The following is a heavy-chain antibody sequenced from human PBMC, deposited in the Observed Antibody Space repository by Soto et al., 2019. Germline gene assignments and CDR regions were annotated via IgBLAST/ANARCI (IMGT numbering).Heavy chain of an antibody. CDR3: ARDRAARPFSAFDI. CDR1: GFTFSDYY. D-gene: IGHD6-6*01. J-gene: IGHJ3*02. V-gene: IGHV3-11*01. CDR2: ISDSGRTI. Sequence: QVQLVESGGGLVKPGGSLRLSCAASGFTFSDYYMSWIRQAPGKGLECVSYISDSGRTIYYADSVKGRFTISRDNAKNSLYLQMNSLRAEDTAVYYCARDRAARPFSAFDIWGQGTMVTVSS.